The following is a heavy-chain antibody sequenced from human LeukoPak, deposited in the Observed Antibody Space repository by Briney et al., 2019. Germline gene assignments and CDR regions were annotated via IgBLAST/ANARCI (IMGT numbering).Heavy chain of an antibody. Sequence: SETLSLTCTVSGDSINSLDLWSWVRQPPGKGLEWIGEMYLSGTTHPNPSVKSRVTISIDKSKNQFFLNLSSVTAADTAVYYCAGLVGRYSSGLYYYYFDYWGQGTLVTVSS. J-gene: IGHJ4*02. CDR2: MYLSGTT. D-gene: IGHD3-22*01. CDR1: GDSINSLDL. V-gene: IGHV4-4*02. CDR3: AGLVGRYSSGLYYYYFDY.